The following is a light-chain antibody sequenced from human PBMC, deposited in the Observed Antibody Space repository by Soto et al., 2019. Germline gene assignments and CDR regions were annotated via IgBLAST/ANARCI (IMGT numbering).Light chain of an antibody. Sequence: EIVLTQSPATLSLSPGERATLSCRASQSVSSYLAWYQQKPGQAPRLLIYDASNMATGIPARFSGSGSGTDFTLTISSLEPEDFAVYYCHQRSNWPPYTFGQGTKLDIK. CDR2: DAS. V-gene: IGKV3-11*01. J-gene: IGKJ2*01. CDR1: QSVSSY. CDR3: HQRSNWPPYT.